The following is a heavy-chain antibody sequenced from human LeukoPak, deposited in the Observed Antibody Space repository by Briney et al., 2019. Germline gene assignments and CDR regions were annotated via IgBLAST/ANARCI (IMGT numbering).Heavy chain of an antibody. J-gene: IGHJ4*02. CDR1: GGSISSGGHY. CDR2: IYYSGST. CDR3: ARGGSYFGY. V-gene: IGHV4-31*03. D-gene: IGHD1-26*01. Sequence: PSETLSLTCTVSGGSISSGGHYWSWIRQHPGKGLEWIGYIYYSGSTYYNPSLKSRVSISLDMSKNQFSLKLNSVTAADTAVYYCARGGSYFGYWGQGTLVTVSS.